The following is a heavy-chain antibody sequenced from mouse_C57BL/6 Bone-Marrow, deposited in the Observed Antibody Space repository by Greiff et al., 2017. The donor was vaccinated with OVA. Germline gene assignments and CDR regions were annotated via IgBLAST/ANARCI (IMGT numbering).Heavy chain of an antibody. J-gene: IGHJ2*01. Sequence: VKLQQPGAELVKPEASVKMSCKASGYTFTSYWITWVKQRPGQGLEWIGDIYPGSGSTNYNEKFKSKATLTVDTSSSTAYMQLSSLTSEDSAVYYCARFYYDYDYWGQGTTLTVSS. V-gene: IGHV1-55*01. CDR2: IYPGSGST. CDR1: GYTFTSYW. CDR3: ARFYYDYDY. D-gene: IGHD2-4*01.